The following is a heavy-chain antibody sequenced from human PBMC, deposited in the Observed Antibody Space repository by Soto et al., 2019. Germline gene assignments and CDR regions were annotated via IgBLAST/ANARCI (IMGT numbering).Heavy chain of an antibody. Sequence: LSLTCTVSGGSISSGDYYWSWIRQPPGKGLEWIGYIYYSGSTYYNPSLKSRVTISVDTSKNQFSLKLSSVTAADTAVYYCARGPHYGDYRTFDYWGQGTLVTVSS. V-gene: IGHV4-30-4*01. CDR1: GGSISSGDYY. CDR3: ARGPHYGDYRTFDY. J-gene: IGHJ4*02. D-gene: IGHD4-17*01. CDR2: IYYSGST.